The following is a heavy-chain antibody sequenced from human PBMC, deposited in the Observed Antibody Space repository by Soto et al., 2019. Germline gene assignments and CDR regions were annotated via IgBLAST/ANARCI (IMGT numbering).Heavy chain of an antibody. J-gene: IGHJ5*02. V-gene: IGHV3-23*01. Sequence: RGSLLVNCVASVFSFSIYTMNWVRQAPGKGLEWVSGVSCNGGNTYYADSVKGRFSISRDNSKNTLYLQLNSLRAEDTAIYYCAKDPMGASGWFDPWGQGTPVTVSS. CDR1: VFSFSIYT. CDR3: AKDPMGASGWFDP. CDR2: VSCNGGNT. D-gene: IGHD1-26*01.